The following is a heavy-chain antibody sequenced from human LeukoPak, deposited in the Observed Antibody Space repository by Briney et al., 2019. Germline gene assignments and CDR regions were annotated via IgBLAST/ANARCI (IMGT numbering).Heavy chain of an antibody. Sequence: ASVKVSCKTSGGTFNNSAISWVRQAPGQGLEWLGGIMPLFGTAGYAQKFQGRVTITKDESTRTVYLELTSLTSDDTAVYYCARADSSGSLDDAFDIWGQGTMVTVSS. V-gene: IGHV1-69*05. CDR2: IMPLFGTA. CDR1: GGTFNNSA. J-gene: IGHJ3*02. CDR3: ARADSSGSLDDAFDI. D-gene: IGHD3-22*01.